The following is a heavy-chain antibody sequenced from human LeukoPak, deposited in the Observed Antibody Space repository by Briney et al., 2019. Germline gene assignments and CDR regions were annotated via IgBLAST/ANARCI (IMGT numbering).Heavy chain of an antibody. V-gene: IGHV4-38-2*02. CDR2: IYYSGST. D-gene: IGHD4-17*01. J-gene: IGHJ4*02. Sequence: PSETLSLTCTVSGYSISSGYYWGWIRQPPGKGLEWVGSIYYSGSTYYNPSLKSRVTISVDTSKNQFSLKLSSVTAADTAVYYCARDRDYGDYGDYWGQGTLVTVSS. CDR1: GYSISSGYY. CDR3: ARDRDYGDYGDY.